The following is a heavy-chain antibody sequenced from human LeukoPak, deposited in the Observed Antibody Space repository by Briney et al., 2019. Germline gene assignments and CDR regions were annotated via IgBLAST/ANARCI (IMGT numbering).Heavy chain of an antibody. CDR3: ARGRGTSSMHPRSSRLDY. Sequence: GRSLRLSCAASGFTLSSYGMHWVRQAPGKGLEWVAVIRYDGSNEYYVDSVKGRFTISRDNAKNTLSLQMNSLRAEDTAVYYCARGRGTSSMHPRSSRLDYWGQGTLVTVSS. D-gene: IGHD3-16*01. CDR2: IRYDGSNE. CDR1: GFTLSSYG. V-gene: IGHV3-33*01. J-gene: IGHJ4*02.